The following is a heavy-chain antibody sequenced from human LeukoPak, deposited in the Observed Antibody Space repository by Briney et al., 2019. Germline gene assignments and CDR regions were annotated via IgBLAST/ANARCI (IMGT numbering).Heavy chain of an antibody. J-gene: IGHJ3*02. CDR1: GGSISSSSYY. V-gene: IGHV4-39*07. Sequence: SETLSLTCTVSGGSISSSSYYWGWIRQPPGKGLEWIGSIYYSGSTYYNPSLKSRVTISVDTSKNQFSLKLSSVTAADTAVYYCARLVDVPIVVVPAAIDAFDIWGQGTMVTVSS. CDR2: IYYSGST. D-gene: IGHD2-2*01. CDR3: ARLVDVPIVVVPAAIDAFDI.